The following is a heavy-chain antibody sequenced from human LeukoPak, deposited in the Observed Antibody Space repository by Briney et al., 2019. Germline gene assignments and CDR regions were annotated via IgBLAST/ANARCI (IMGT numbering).Heavy chain of an antibody. CDR1: GFTFSSYW. CDR3: ARDRAVADAFDI. D-gene: IGHD6-19*01. V-gene: IGHV3-74*01. J-gene: IGHJ3*02. CDR2: INSDGSST. Sequence: GGSLRLSCAASGFTFSSYWMHWVRQAPGKGLAWVSRINSDGSSTSYADSVKGRFTISRDNAKNTLYLQMNSLRAEDTAVYYCARDRAVADAFDIWGQGTMVTVSS.